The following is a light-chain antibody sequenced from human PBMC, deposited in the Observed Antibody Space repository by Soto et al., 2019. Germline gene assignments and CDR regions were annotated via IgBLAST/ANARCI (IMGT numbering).Light chain of an antibody. CDR1: SSNIGSNT. CDR2: SNN. J-gene: IGLJ1*01. CDR3: AAWDDSLNGYV. Sequence: ELTQPPSASGTPGQRVTISCSGSSSNIGSNTVNWYQQLPGTAPKLLIYSNNQRPSGVPDRFSGSKSGTSASLAISGLQSEDEADYYCAAWDDSLNGYVFGTGTKVTVL. V-gene: IGLV1-44*01.